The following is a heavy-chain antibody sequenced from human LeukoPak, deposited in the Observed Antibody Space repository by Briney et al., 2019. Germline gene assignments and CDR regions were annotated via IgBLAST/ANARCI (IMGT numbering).Heavy chain of an antibody. Sequence: PGGSLRLSCAASGFTFSSYGMHWVRQAPGKGLEWVAVISYDGSNKYYADSVKGRFTISRDNSKNTLYLQMNSLRAEDTAVYYCAKTLGRYCSGGCCYSSLYYFDYWGQGTLVTVSS. J-gene: IGHJ4*02. CDR1: GFTFSSYG. CDR2: ISYDGSNK. D-gene: IGHD2-15*01. V-gene: IGHV3-30*18. CDR3: AKTLGRYCSGGCCYSSLYYFDY.